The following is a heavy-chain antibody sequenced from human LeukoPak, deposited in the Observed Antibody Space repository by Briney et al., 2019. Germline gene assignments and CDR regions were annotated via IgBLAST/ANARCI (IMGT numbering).Heavy chain of an antibody. CDR1: GGSVSSYY. J-gene: IGHJ6*02. Sequence: PSDTLSLTCTVSGGSVSSYYWSWIRQPPGKGLEWIGYIYYSGSTNYNPSLKSRVTISVDTSKNQFSLKLSSVTAADTAVYHCARDNWNYGSSIDVWGQGTTVTVSS. CDR2: IYYSGST. D-gene: IGHD1-7*01. CDR3: ARDNWNYGSSIDV. V-gene: IGHV4-59*02.